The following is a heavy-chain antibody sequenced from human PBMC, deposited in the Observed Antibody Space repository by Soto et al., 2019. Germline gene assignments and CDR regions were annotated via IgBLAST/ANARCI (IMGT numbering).Heavy chain of an antibody. Sequence: QVQLVQSGADVKKPGASVKVSCKASGYTFTNYGISWVRQAPGQGLEWMGWISAYNGNTNHAQKLQGRVTMTTDTSTSTAYMELRSLRSDDTAVYYCARGVGSGSYYNQYNWFDPWGQGTLVTVSS. V-gene: IGHV1-18*01. CDR2: ISAYNGNT. D-gene: IGHD3-10*01. CDR3: ARGVGSGSYYNQYNWFDP. CDR1: GYTFTNYG. J-gene: IGHJ5*02.